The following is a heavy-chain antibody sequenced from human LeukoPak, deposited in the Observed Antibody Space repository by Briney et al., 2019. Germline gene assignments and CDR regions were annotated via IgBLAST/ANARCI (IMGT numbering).Heavy chain of an antibody. Sequence: SGGSLRLSCAASGFTFSKYWMLWVRQAPGKGLESVSRINTDGTVTTYADSVKGRFTVSRDNADNTMFLQMNSVRDEDTAVYYCATKQWLAPPPDSWGQGTPVTVSS. D-gene: IGHD6-19*01. J-gene: IGHJ4*02. CDR3: ATKQWLAPPPDS. CDR1: GFTFSKYW. V-gene: IGHV3-74*01. CDR2: INTDGTVT.